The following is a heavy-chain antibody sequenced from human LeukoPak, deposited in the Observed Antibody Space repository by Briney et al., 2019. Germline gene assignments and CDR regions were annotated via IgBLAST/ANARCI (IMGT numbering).Heavy chain of an antibody. D-gene: IGHD3-22*01. V-gene: IGHV3-43*01. CDR3: AKDMRDTYYYDSSGSFDY. CDR2: ISWDGGST. J-gene: IGHJ4*02. CDR1: GSTFDDYT. Sequence: GGSLRLSCAASGSTFDDYTMHWVRQAPGKGLEWVSLISWDGGSTYYADSVKGRFTISRDNSKNSLYLQMNSLRTEDTALYYCAKDMRDTYYYDSSGSFDYWGQGTLVTVSS.